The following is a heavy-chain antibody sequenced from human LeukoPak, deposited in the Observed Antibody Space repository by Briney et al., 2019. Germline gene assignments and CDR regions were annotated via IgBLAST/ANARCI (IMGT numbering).Heavy chain of an antibody. CDR3: AKDHDALVPAAQFDY. CDR1: GFTFSSYW. D-gene: IGHD2-2*01. V-gene: IGHV3-74*01. Sequence: QPGGSLRLSCVASGFTFSSYWMHWVRQDPRKGLVWVSRINGDGRNINYADSVRGRFTISRDNSNNTLSLQMTSLRAGDTAVYYCAKDHDALVPAAQFDYWGQGTLVTVSS. J-gene: IGHJ4*02. CDR2: INGDGRNI.